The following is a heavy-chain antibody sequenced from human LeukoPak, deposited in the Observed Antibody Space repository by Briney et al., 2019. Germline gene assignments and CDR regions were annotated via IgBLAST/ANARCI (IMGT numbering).Heavy chain of an antibody. CDR3: ASTYGDYGPYYFDY. CDR1: GGSISRYY. CDR2: IYYSGSA. V-gene: IGHV4-59*01. J-gene: IGHJ4*02. Sequence: SETLSLTCTVSGGSISRYYWSWIRQPPGKGLEWIGYIYYSGSANYNPSLKSRVTISVDTSKNQFSLKLSSVTAADTAVYYCASTYGDYGPYYFDYWGQGTLVTVSS. D-gene: IGHD4-17*01.